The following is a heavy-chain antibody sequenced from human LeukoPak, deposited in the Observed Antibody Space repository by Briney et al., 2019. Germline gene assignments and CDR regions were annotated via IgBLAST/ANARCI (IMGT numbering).Heavy chain of an antibody. CDR1: GVAFSDYA. J-gene: IGHJ4*02. D-gene: IGHD2-2*02. Sequence: GGSLRLSCAASGVAFSDYAMNWARQAPGKGLEWVSGISGSGSTTKYADSVKGRFTVSRDNSKNTLYLKMNSVRAEDTALYYCAKRYCNSPSCYIDYWGQGTLVTVSS. CDR3: AKRYCNSPSCYIDY. CDR2: ISGSGSTT. V-gene: IGHV3-23*01.